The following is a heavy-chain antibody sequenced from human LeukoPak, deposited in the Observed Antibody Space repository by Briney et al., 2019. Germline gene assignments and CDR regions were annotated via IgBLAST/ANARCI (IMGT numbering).Heavy chain of an antibody. CDR3: ARGGAGYYDSSGYYFVY. Sequence: GASVKVSCKASGYTFTSYDINWVRQAAGQGLEWMGWMNPNSGKTGYAQKFQGRVTMTRNTSISTAYMELSSLRSEDTAVYYCARGGAGYYDSSGYYFVYWGQGTLVTVSS. V-gene: IGHV1-8*01. CDR1: GYTFTSYD. CDR2: MNPNSGKT. J-gene: IGHJ4*02. D-gene: IGHD3-22*01.